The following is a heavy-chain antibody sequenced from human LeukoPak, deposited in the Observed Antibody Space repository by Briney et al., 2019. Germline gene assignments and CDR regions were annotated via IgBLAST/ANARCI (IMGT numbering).Heavy chain of an antibody. D-gene: IGHD3-9*01. CDR1: GFTFSSYG. Sequence: GGSLRLSCAASGFTFSSYGMHWVRQAPGKGLEWVAAISGSGGSTYYADSVKGRFTISRDNSKNTLYLQMNSLRAEDTAVYYCAKVRTYYDILASDYYFDYWGQGTLVTVSS. CDR2: ISGSGGST. CDR3: AKVRTYYDILASDYYFDY. J-gene: IGHJ4*02. V-gene: IGHV3-23*01.